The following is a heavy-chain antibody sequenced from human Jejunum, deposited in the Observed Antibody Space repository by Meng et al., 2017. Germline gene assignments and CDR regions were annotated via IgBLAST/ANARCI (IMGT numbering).Heavy chain of an antibody. CDR2: VWPSGAT. CDR3: ARAIRERYFDS. D-gene: IGHD1-14*01. V-gene: IGHV4-38-2*02. CDR1: VFSTTAPFY. Sequence: HLQESAPGRVKPPGPLSLPCTVLVFSTTAPFYWTWIRQAPGKGLEWIGEVWPSGATYYNPSLSSRITISIDTSNNQFSLEVAFLTAADTAVYYCARAIRERYFDSWGQGTLVTVSS. J-gene: IGHJ4*02.